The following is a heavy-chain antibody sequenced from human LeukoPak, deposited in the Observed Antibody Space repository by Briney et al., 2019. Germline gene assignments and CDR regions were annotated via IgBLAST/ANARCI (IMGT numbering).Heavy chain of an antibody. CDR2: IKQDGSEK. D-gene: IGHD6-19*01. Sequence: GGSLRLSCAASGFTFSSYAMSWVRQAPGKGLEWVANIKQDGSEKYYVDSVEGRFTISRDNAKNSLYLQMNSLRAEDTAVYFCVRDTTWLVQWGYFDSWGQGTPVSVSS. CDR1: GFTFSSYA. CDR3: VRDTTWLVQWGYFDS. V-gene: IGHV3-7*01. J-gene: IGHJ4*02.